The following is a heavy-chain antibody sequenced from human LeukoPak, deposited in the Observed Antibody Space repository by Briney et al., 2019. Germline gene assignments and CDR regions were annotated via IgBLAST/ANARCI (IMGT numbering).Heavy chain of an antibody. CDR1: GGSISSSSYY. Sequence: SETLPLTCTVSGGSISSSSYYWGWIRQPPGKGLEWIGSIYYSGSTYYNPSLKSRVTISVDTSKNQFSLKLSSVTAADTAVYYCAREHYYDSTAYLDWGQGTLVSVSS. CDR3: AREHYYDSTAYLD. V-gene: IGHV4-39*02. D-gene: IGHD3-22*01. J-gene: IGHJ4*02. CDR2: IYYSGST.